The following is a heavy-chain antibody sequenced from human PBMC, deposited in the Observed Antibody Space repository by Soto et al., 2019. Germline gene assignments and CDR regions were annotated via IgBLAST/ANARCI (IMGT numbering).Heavy chain of an antibody. J-gene: IGHJ6*02. CDR2: INAGNGNT. D-gene: IGHD2-2*01. CDR1: GYTFTSYA. Sequence: ASVKVSCKASGYTFTSYAMHWVRQAPGQRLEWMGWINAGNGNTKYSQKFQGRVTITRDTSASTAYMELSSLRSEDTAVYYCARDDCSSTSCYSPYCYYYGMDVWGQGTTVTVSS. V-gene: IGHV1-3*01. CDR3: ARDDCSSTSCYSPYCYYYGMDV.